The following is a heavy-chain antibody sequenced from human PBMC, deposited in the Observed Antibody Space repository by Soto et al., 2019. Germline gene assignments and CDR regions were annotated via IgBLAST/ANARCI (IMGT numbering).Heavy chain of an antibody. CDR2: IYYSGST. CDR1: GGSISSSSYY. D-gene: IGHD2-15*01. J-gene: IGHJ4*02. V-gene: IGHV4-39*01. Sequence: SETLSLTCTVSGGSISSSSYYWGWIRQPPGKGLEWIGSIYYSGSTYYNPSLKSRVTISVDTSKNQFSLKLSSVTAADTAVYYCARKAVAANDYWGQGTLVTVSS. CDR3: ARKAVAANDY.